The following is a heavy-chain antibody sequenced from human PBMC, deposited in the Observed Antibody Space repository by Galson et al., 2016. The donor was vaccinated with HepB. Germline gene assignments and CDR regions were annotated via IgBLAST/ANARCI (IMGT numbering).Heavy chain of an antibody. Sequence: SLRLSCAASGFSFGDFVMHWVRQAPGKGLEWVSGINWRSDTIAYADSVRGRFTISRDNAWNSLNLQMNSLRPEDTALYYWAKGWGFRGLSPGANHHWGQGTLVTVSS. D-gene: IGHD3-10*01. CDR1: GFSFGDFV. J-gene: IGHJ4*02. CDR2: INWRSDTI. CDR3: AKGWGFRGLSPGANHH. V-gene: IGHV3-9*01.